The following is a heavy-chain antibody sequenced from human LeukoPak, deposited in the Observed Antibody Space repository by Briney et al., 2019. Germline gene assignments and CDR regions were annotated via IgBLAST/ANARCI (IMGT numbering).Heavy chain of an antibody. Sequence: GASVKVSCKPSGDTFTANYLHWVRQAPGQGLEWLGWINLSTGYTKYAQKFQGRVTMTRDTSTSSAFMELSRLRSDDTAVYFCAEDVGRTGTNCFDPWGQGTLVTVSS. V-gene: IGHV1-2*02. CDR3: AEDVGRTGTNCFDP. CDR2: INLSTGYT. CDR1: GDTFTANY. D-gene: IGHD1-1*01. J-gene: IGHJ5*02.